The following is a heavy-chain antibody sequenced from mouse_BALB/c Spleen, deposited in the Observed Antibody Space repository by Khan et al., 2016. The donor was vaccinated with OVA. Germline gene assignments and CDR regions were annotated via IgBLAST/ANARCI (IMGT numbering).Heavy chain of an antibody. V-gene: IGHV5-6-5*01. CDR1: GFTFSNYG. J-gene: IGHJ3*01. Sequence: EVQVVESGGGLVKPGGSLKVSCAASGFTFSNYGMSWVRQTPEKRLNWVASISSGGSTYYPDSVKGRFTISRDNARHILYLQMSSLRSEDTAMYYCARDYWFVYWGQGTLVTVSA. CDR2: ISSGGST. CDR3: ARDYWFVY.